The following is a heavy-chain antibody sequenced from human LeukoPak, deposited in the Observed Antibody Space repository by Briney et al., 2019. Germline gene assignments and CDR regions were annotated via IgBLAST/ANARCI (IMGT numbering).Heavy chain of an antibody. CDR1: GFTFSSYA. Sequence: PGGSLRLSCAASGFTFSSYAMSWVRLAPGKGLEWVSAISGSGGSTYYADSVKGRFTISRDNSKNTLYPQMNSLRAEDTAVYYCAKVLGVRYYYDSSGQFDYWGQGTLVTVSS. J-gene: IGHJ4*02. CDR2: ISGSGGST. CDR3: AKVLGVRYYYDSSGQFDY. D-gene: IGHD3-22*01. V-gene: IGHV3-23*01.